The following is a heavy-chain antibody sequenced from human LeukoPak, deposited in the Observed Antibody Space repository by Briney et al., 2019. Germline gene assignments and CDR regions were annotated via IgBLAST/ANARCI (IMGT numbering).Heavy chain of an antibody. CDR1: GFTFTRSA. Sequence: GGSLRLSCVASGFTFTRSAMHWVRQAPGRGLEWVAFIQYDGDNKYYADSVKGRFTISRDDSQNTLYLQMNSLTVEDTAVYYCAKRWDSTWAYFDLWGQGTLVTVSS. CDR3: AKRWDSTWAYFDL. D-gene: IGHD1-26*01. J-gene: IGHJ4*02. CDR2: IQYDGDNK. V-gene: IGHV3-30*02.